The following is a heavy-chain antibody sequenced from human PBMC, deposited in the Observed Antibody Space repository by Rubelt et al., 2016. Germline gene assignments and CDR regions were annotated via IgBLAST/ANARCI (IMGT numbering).Heavy chain of an antibody. V-gene: IGHV1-46*01. J-gene: IGHJ4*02. CDR3: SRSWTNFDY. CDR2: MNPSDGST. Sequence: QVQLVQSGSELKKPGASVKVSCKASGYTFRRHAMCLERQATGQGLQWMGIMNPSDGSTGYAQKINGRVTMTRDKSPSTAYMERGSLRSEDTAVYYCSRSWTNFDYWGQGTLVTVSS. D-gene: IGHD3/OR15-3a*01. CDR1: GYTFRRHA.